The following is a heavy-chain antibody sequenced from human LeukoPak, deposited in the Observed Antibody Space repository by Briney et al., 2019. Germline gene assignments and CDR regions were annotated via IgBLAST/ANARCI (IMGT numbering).Heavy chain of an antibody. CDR2: FDPEDGET. CDR3: ATVRFLEWTRDAFDI. D-gene: IGHD3-3*01. CDR1: GYTLTELS. V-gene: IGHV1-24*01. Sequence: ASVKVSCKVSGYTLTELSMHWVRQAPGKGLEWMGGFDPEDGETIYAQKFQGRVTMTEDTSTDTAYMGLSSLRSEDTAVYYCATVRFLEWTRDAFDIWGQGTMVTVSS. J-gene: IGHJ3*02.